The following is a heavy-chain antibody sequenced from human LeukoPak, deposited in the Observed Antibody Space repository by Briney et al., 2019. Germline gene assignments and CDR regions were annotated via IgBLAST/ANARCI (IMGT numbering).Heavy chain of an antibody. CDR2: IYYSGST. D-gene: IGHD5-12*01. CDR1: GGSISSYC. J-gene: IGHJ3*02. Sequence: SETLSLTCTVSGGSISSYCWSWIRQPPGKGLEWIGYIYYSGSTNYNPSLKSRVTISVDTSKNQFSLKLSSVTAADTAVYYCARGPTYDYDDAFDIWGQGTMVTVSS. CDR3: ARGPTYDYDDAFDI. V-gene: IGHV4-59*01.